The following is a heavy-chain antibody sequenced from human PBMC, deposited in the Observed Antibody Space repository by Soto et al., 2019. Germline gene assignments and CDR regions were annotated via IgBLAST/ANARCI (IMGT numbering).Heavy chain of an antibody. CDR1: GFTFSSYV. D-gene: IGHD2-15*01. V-gene: IGHV3-23*01. Sequence: EVQLSESGGGLVQPGGSLRLSCAASGFTFSSYVMSWVRQAPGKGLEWVSAISGSGGSTYYADSVKGRFTISRDNSKNTLYLQMNSLRAEDTAVYYCAKGGRCSGGSCDCDYWGQGTLVTVSS. J-gene: IGHJ4*02. CDR2: ISGSGGST. CDR3: AKGGRCSGGSCDCDY.